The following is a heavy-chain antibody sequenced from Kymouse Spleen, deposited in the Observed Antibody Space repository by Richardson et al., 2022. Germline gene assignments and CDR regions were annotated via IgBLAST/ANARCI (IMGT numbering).Heavy chain of an antibody. Sequence: EVQLVESGGGLVQPGGSLRLSCAASGFTFSSYDMHWVRQATGKGLEWVSAIGTAGDTYYPGSVKGRFTISRENAKNSLYLQMNSLRAGDTAVYYCASRITGSYYFDYWGQGTLVTVSS. CDR2: IGTAGDT. CDR1: GFTFSSYD. D-gene: IGHD1-20*01,IGHD1-7*01. J-gene: IGHJ4*02. CDR3: ASRITGSYYFDY. V-gene: IGHV3-13*01.